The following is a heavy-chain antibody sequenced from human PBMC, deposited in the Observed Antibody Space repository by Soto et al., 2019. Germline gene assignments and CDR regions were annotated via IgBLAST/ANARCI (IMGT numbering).Heavy chain of an antibody. CDR1: GGSFSGYY. D-gene: IGHD3-3*01. CDR3: ARLRVWFDP. J-gene: IGHJ5*02. CDR2: INHSGST. Sequence: SETLSLTCAVYGGSFSGYYWSWIRQPPGKGLEWIGEINHSGSTNYNPSLKSRVTISVDTSKNQFSLKLSSVTAADTAVYYCARLRVWFDPWGQGTLVTVSS. V-gene: IGHV4-34*01.